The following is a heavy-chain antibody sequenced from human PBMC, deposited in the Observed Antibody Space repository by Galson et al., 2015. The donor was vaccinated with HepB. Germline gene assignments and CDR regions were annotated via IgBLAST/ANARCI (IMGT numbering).Heavy chain of an antibody. V-gene: IGHV3-48*02. Sequence: AASGFTFRSYSMNWVRQAPGKGLEWVSYISSTSIYYADSVKGRFTISRDNAKNSLYLQMNSLRDEDTAVYYCARGLPQLAIIAAFDIWGQGTMVTVSS. CDR2: ISSTSI. D-gene: IGHD3-3*01. CDR3: ARGLPQLAIIAAFDI. J-gene: IGHJ3*02. CDR1: GFTFRSYS.